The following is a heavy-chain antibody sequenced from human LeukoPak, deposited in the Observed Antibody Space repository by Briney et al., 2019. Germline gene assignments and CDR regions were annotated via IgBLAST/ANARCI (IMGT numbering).Heavy chain of an antibody. J-gene: IGHJ4*02. CDR1: GFTFSSYG. V-gene: IGHV3-33*06. CDR3: AKDTPHPSGILTGANQALDY. CDR2: IWYDGSNK. D-gene: IGHD3-9*01. Sequence: GGSLTLSCAASGFTFSSYGMHWVRQAPGKGPEWVADIWYDGSNKYYADSVKGRFTISRDNSKNTLYLQMNSLRAEDTAVYYCAKDTPHPSGILTGANQALDYWGQGTLVTVSS.